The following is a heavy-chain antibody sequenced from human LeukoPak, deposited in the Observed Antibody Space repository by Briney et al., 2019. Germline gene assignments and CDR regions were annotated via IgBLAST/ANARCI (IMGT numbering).Heavy chain of an antibody. Sequence: GGSLRLSCAASGFTSSSYWMHWVRQAPGKGLVWVSRINSDGSSTSYADSVKGRFTISRDNAKNTLYLQMNSLRAEDTAVYYCAALILAGYYTHFDYWGQGTLVTVSS. D-gene: IGHD3-9*01. CDR3: AALILAGYYTHFDY. CDR1: GFTSSSYW. J-gene: IGHJ4*02. CDR2: INSDGSST. V-gene: IGHV3-74*01.